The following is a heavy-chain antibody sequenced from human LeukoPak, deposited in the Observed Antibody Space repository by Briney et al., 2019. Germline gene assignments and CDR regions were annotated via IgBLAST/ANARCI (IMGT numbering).Heavy chain of an antibody. CDR1: GGSISSYY. V-gene: IGHV4-4*07. Sequence: SETLSLTCTVSGGSISSYYWSWIRQPAGKGLEWIGRIYTSGSTNYNPSLKSRVTISVDTSKNQFSLKLSSVTAADTVVYYCARRRPLRSYNWFDPWGQGTLVTVSS. J-gene: IGHJ5*02. CDR2: IYTSGST. CDR3: ARRRPLRSYNWFDP.